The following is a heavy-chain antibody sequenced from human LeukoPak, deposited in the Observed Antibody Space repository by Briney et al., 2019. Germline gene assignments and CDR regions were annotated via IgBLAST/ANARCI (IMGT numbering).Heavy chain of an antibody. D-gene: IGHD3-9*01. CDR2: IYHSGST. Sequence: PSESLSLTCTVSGGSISSSSFYWGWIRQPPGKGLEWIGSIYHSGSTYSNPSLKSRLTISVDTSKNQFSLKLSSVTAADTAVYYCARDYDILTGYFDYWGQGTLVTVSS. CDR3: ARDYDILTGYFDY. V-gene: IGHV4-39*02. J-gene: IGHJ4*02. CDR1: GGSISSSSFY.